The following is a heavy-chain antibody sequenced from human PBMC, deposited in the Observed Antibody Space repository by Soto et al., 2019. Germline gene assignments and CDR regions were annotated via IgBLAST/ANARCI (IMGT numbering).Heavy chain of an antibody. CDR2: IYHSGST. D-gene: IGHD4-17*01. CDR1: GGSIRSGGYS. Sequence: QLQLQESGSGLVKPSQTLSLTCAVSGGSIRSGGYSWSWIRQPPGKGLEWIGYIYHSGSTYYNPSLKSRVTISVDRSKNQFSLKLSSVTAADTAVYYCARVGDYGRFVFDYWGQGTLVTVSS. J-gene: IGHJ4*02. V-gene: IGHV4-30-2*01. CDR3: ARVGDYGRFVFDY.